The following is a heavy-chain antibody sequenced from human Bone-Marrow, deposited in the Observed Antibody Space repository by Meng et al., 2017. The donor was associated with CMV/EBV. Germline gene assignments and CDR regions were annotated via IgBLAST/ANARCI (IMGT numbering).Heavy chain of an antibody. Sequence: SVKVSCKASGGTFSSYAISWVRQAPGQGLEWMGGIIPILGIANYAQKFQGRVTITADKSTSTAYVELSSLRSEDTAVYYCATAQGVLRFLEWGGGMDVWGQGTMVTVSS. V-gene: IGHV1-69*10. CDR2: IIPILGIA. J-gene: IGHJ6*02. CDR3: ATAQGVLRFLEWGGGMDV. D-gene: IGHD3-3*01. CDR1: GGTFSSYA.